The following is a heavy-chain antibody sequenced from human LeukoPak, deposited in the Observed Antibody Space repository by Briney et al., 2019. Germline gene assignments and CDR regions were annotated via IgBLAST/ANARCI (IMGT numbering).Heavy chain of an antibody. Sequence: ASVKVSCKASGYTFTSYDINWVRQATGRGLEWMGWMNPNSGNTGYAQKFQGRVTMTRNTSISTAYMELSSLRSEDTAVYYCARGGEADTAGAFNWFDPWGQGTLVTVSS. J-gene: IGHJ5*02. CDR3: ARGGEADTAGAFNWFDP. V-gene: IGHV1-8*01. D-gene: IGHD5-18*01. CDR2: MNPNSGNT. CDR1: GYTFTSYD.